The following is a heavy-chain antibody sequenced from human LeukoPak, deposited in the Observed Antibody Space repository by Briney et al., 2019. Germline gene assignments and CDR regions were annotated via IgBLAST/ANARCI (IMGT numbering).Heavy chain of an antibody. Sequence: SETLSLTCAVSGGSISSGGYSWSWIRQPPGKGLEWIGYIYYSGSTYYNPSLKSRVTISVDTSKNQFSLKLNSVTAADTAVYYCARGGYYDYVWGSYGNYFDYWGQGTLVTVSS. V-gene: IGHV4-30-4*07. CDR1: GGSISSGGYS. D-gene: IGHD3-16*01. J-gene: IGHJ4*02. CDR2: IYYSGST. CDR3: ARGGYYDYVWGSYGNYFDY.